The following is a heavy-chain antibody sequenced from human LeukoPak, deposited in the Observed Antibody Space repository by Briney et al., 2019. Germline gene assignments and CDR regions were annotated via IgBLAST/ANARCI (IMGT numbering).Heavy chain of an antibody. V-gene: IGHV1-69*06. CDR1: GYTFTSYA. CDR2: IIPIFGTA. Sequence: VASVKVSCKASGYTFTSYAISWVRQAPGQGLEWMGGIIPIFGTANYAQKFQGRVTITADKSTSTAYMELSSLRSEDTAVYYCARGREGIAAAGTSFDYWGQGTLVTVSS. CDR3: ARGREGIAAAGTSFDY. J-gene: IGHJ4*02. D-gene: IGHD6-13*01.